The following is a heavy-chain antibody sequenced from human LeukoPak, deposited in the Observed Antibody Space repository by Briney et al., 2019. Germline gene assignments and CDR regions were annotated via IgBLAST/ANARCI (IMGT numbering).Heavy chain of an antibody. V-gene: IGHV3-23*01. CDR2: DTGSTTST. Sequence: GGSLRLSCTASEFSISHYAMSWVRQAPGKGLEWVSADTGSTTSTYYASSVRGRYTISRDNSMNTLYLQMNSLRADDTAVYYCSKAPLGACAGAVSYYLDVWGKGTTVIVSS. CDR1: EFSISHYA. J-gene: IGHJ6*03. CDR3: SKAPLGACAGAVSYYLDV. D-gene: IGHD2-8*02.